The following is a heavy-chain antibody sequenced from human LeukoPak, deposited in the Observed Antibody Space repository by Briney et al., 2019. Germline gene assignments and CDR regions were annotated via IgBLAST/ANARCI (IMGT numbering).Heavy chain of an antibody. Sequence: SETLSLTCTVSGGSISSYYWSWIRQPPGKGLEWIGYIYYSGSTNYNPSLKSRVTISVDTSKNQFSLKLSSVTAADTAVYYCARSPRDVSGWFCDYCGQGTLVTVSS. V-gene: IGHV4-59*01. CDR1: GGSISSYY. CDR3: ARSPRDVSGWFCDY. D-gene: IGHD6-19*01. J-gene: IGHJ4*02. CDR2: IYYSGST.